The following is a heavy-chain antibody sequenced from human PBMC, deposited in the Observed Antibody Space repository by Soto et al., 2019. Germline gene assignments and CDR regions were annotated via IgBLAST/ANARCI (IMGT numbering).Heavy chain of an antibody. CDR2: IKSKTDGGTT. D-gene: IGHD6-19*01. CDR3: TTDPWLSGWPQVGDY. Sequence: PGGSLRLSCAASGFTFSNAWMSWVRQAPGKGLEWVGRIKSKTDGGTTDYAAPVKGRFTISRDDSKNTLYLQMNSLKTEDTAVYYCTTDPWLSGWPQVGDYWGQGTLVTVSS. J-gene: IGHJ4*02. CDR1: GFTFSNAW. V-gene: IGHV3-15*01.